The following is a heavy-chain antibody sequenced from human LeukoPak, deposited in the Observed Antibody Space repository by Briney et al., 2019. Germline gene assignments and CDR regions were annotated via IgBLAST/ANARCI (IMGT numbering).Heavy chain of an antibody. V-gene: IGHV3-7*01. CDR2: IKQDGSKK. CDR3: AKERDYGPADY. D-gene: IGHD3-10*01. CDR1: GFPFSSYW. J-gene: IGHJ4*02. Sequence: GGSLRLSCVASGFPFSSYWMTWVRQAPGKGLEWVANIKQDGSKKSYVDSVKGRFTISRDNAKNSLYLQMNSLRAEDTAIYYCAKERDYGPADYWGQGTLVTVSS.